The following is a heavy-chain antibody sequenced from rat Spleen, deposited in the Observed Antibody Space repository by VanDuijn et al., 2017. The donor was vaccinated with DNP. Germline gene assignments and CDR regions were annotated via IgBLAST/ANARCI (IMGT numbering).Heavy chain of an antibody. V-gene: IGHV4-2*01. CDR3: ARGRLYPHYAMDA. Sequence: EVKLVESGGGLVQPGRSLKLSCAASGFNFNDYWMGWVRQAPGKGLEWIGEINKDSRTKKYIPFLKDKIIISRDNAQKTLDLQMNKLGSEDTAIYYCARGRLYPHYAMDAWGQGTSVTVSS. CDR1: GFNFNDYW. CDR2: INKDSRTK. D-gene: IGHD1-2*01. J-gene: IGHJ4*01.